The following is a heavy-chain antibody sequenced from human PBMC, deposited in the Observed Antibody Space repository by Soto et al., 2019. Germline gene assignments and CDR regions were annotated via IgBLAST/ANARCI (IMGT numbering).Heavy chain of an antibody. V-gene: IGHV4-59*12. D-gene: IGHD6-19*01. CDR2: IYYSGST. CDR1: GGSISSYY. Sequence: PSETLSLTCTVSGGSISSYYWSWIRQPPGKGLEWIGYIYYSGSTNYNPSLKSRVTISVDTSKNQFSLKLSSVTAADTAVYYCAKDSPAHSSGWWYFDYWGQGTLVTVSS. J-gene: IGHJ4*02. CDR3: AKDSPAHSSGWWYFDY.